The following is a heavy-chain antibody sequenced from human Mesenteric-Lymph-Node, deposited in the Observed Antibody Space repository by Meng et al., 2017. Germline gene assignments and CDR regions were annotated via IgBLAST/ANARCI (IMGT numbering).Heavy chain of an antibody. D-gene: IGHD5-18*01. V-gene: IGHV3-30*01. CDR3: ARGYSYAFDS. CDR1: GFTFSSYA. J-gene: IGHJ4*02. Sequence: GGSLRLSCAASGFTFSSYAMHWVRQAPGKGLEWVAVISYDGSNKYYADSVKGRFTISRDNSKNTLYLQMNSLRAEDTAIYHCARGYSYAFDSWGQGTLVTVSS. CDR2: ISYDGSNK.